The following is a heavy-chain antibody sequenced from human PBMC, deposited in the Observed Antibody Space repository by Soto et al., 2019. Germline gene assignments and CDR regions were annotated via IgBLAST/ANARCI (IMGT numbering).Heavy chain of an antibody. V-gene: IGHV1-18*01. D-gene: IGHD6-13*01. CDR2: ISAFNGNT. Sequence: QVQLVQSGAEVKKPGASVKVSCKASGYTFSSYGITWVRQAPGQGLEWMGWISAFNGNTNYVQKLQGRVTMTTDTSTSTAYMELRSLRSDDTAVYYCAIVRTYSSSWFNWFDPWGQGTLVTVSS. CDR1: GYTFSSYG. J-gene: IGHJ5*02. CDR3: AIVRTYSSSWFNWFDP.